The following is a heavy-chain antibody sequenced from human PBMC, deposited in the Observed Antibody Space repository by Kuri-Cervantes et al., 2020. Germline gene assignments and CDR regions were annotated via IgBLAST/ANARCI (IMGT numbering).Heavy chain of an antibody. CDR2: ISAYNGNT. D-gene: IGHD3-3*01. CDR1: GYTFTSYG. J-gene: IGHJ4*02. V-gene: IGHV1-18*01. Sequence: ASVKVSCKASGYTFTSYGTSWVRQAPGQGLEWMGWISAYNGNTKYAQKLQGRVTMTEDTSTDTAYMELSSLRSEDTAVYYCATGLGYYDFWSGSTPLDDYWGQGTLVTVSS. CDR3: ATGLGYYDFWSGSTPLDDY.